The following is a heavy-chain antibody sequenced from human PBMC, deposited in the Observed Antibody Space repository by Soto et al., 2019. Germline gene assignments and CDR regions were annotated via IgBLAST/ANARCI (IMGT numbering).Heavy chain of an antibody. J-gene: IGHJ5*02. CDR1: GGSFSGYY. CDR2: INHSGST. V-gene: IGHV4-34*01. CDR3: ARGLRPQRAPIRTPLYNWFDP. D-gene: IGHD6-25*01. Sequence: QVQLQQWGAGLLKPSETLSLTGAVYGGSFSGYYWSWIRQPPGKALECIGEINHSGSTNYNPSLKSRVTISVDTSKNQFSLKLSSVTAADTAVYYCARGLRPQRAPIRTPLYNWFDPWGQGTLVTVSS.